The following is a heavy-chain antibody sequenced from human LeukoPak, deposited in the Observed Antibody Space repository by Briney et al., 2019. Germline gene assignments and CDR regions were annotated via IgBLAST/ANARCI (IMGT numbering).Heavy chain of an antibody. CDR2: IKSKTDGGTT. Sequence: KTGGSLRLSCAASGFTFSNAWMSWVRQAPGEGLEWGGRIKSKTDGGTTDYAAHVKGRFTSSRDDSKNTLYLQMNSLKTEDTAVYYCTTVFVVVTATHYWGQGTLVTVSS. CDR1: GFTFSNAW. CDR3: TTVFVVVTATHY. J-gene: IGHJ4*02. D-gene: IGHD2-21*02. V-gene: IGHV3-15*01.